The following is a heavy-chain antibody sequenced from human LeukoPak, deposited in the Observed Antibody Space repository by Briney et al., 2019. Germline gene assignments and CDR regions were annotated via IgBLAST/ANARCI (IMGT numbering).Heavy chain of an antibody. CDR3: ARDFRGGYDFWSGYYTPYYFDY. Sequence: SETLSLTCTVSGYSISSGDYWGWIRQPPGKGLEWIGSIYHSGRTYYNPSLKSRVTISVDTSKNHFSLKLSSVTAADTAVYYCARDFRGGYDFWSGYYTPYYFDYWGQGTLVTVSP. J-gene: IGHJ4*02. CDR1: GYSISSGDY. V-gene: IGHV4-38-2*02. D-gene: IGHD3-3*01. CDR2: IYHSGRT.